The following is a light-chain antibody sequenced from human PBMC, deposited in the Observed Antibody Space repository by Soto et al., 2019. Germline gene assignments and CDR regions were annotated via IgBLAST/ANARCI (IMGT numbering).Light chain of an antibody. CDR2: KAS. J-gene: IGKJ1*01. V-gene: IGKV1-5*03. CDR1: QSISSW. CDR3: QHYNSYSEA. Sequence: DIQMTQSPSTLSASVGDIVTITCRASQSISSWVAWYQQKPGKGPKLLIYKASHLESGVPSRFSGSGSGTEFTLTISSLQPDDFATYYCQHYNSYSEAFGQGTKVDIK.